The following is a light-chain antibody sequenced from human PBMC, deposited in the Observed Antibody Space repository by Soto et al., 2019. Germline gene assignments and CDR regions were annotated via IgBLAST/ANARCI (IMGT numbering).Light chain of an antibody. CDR1: QSFSSSY. J-gene: IGKJ2*01. V-gene: IGKV3-20*01. CDR3: QQYGSSLMYA. Sequence: EIVLTQSPGTLSLSPGERATLSCRASQSFSSSYLAWYQQKPGQAPRLLIYGASTWATGIPDRFIGSGSGPDFTLTINRLEPEDFAVYYCQQYGSSLMYAFGQGTKVDIK. CDR2: GAS.